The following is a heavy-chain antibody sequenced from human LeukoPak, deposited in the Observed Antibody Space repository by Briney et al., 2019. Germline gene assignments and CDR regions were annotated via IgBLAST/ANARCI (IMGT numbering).Heavy chain of an antibody. CDR1: RFTVSSNY. J-gene: IGHJ4*02. D-gene: IGHD5-12*01. V-gene: IGHV3-49*04. CDR3: SRQIRATTDYFDY. Sequence: GGSLRLSCAASRFTVSSNYMNWVRQAPGKGLEWVGFIRSKTYGGTTAYAASVKGRFTISRDDSKNIAYLQMNSLKTEDTAVYYCSRQIRATTDYFDYWGQGTLVTVSS. CDR2: IRSKTYGGTT.